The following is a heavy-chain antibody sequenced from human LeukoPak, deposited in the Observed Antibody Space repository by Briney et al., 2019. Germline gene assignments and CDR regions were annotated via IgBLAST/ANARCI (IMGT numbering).Heavy chain of an antibody. D-gene: IGHD4-23*01. CDR3: ARQAHKHYGGNSNYLDY. V-gene: IGHV4-4*09. CDR2: IYTSGST. CDR1: GGSISSYY. J-gene: IGHJ4*02. Sequence: PSETLSLTCTVSGGSISSYYWSWIRQPPGKGLEWIGYIYTSGSTNYNPSLKSRVTISVDTSKNQFSLKLSSVTAADTAVYYCARQAHKHYGGNSNYLDYWGQGTLVNVSS.